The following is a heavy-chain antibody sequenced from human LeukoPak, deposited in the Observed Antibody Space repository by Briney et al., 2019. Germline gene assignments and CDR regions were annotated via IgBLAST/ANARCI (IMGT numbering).Heavy chain of an antibody. Sequence: SETLSLTCAVYGGSFSGYYWSWIRQPPGKGLEWIGEIKHSGSTNYNPSLKSRVTISVDTSKNQFSLKLSSVTAADTAVYYCARRVIAARPSSFDYWGQGTLVTVSS. CDR2: IKHSGST. CDR1: GGSFSGYY. J-gene: IGHJ4*02. D-gene: IGHD6-6*01. CDR3: ARRVIAARPSSFDY. V-gene: IGHV4-34*01.